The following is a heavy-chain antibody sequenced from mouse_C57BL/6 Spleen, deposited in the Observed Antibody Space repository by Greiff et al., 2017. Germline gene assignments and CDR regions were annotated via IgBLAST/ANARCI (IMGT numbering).Heavy chain of an antibody. Sequence: VQLQQSGAELVRPGASVKLSCTASGFNIKDDYMHWVKQRPEQGLEWIGWIDPENGDTEYASKFQGKATITADTSSNTAYLQLSSLTSEDTAVYHCSTAQAFDYGGQGTTLTVSS. V-gene: IGHV14-4*01. CDR2: IDPENGDT. CDR3: STAQAFDY. D-gene: IGHD3-2*02. CDR1: GFNIKDDY. J-gene: IGHJ2*01.